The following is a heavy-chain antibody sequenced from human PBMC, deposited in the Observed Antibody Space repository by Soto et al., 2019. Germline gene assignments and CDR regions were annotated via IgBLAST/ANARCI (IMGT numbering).Heavy chain of an antibody. J-gene: IGHJ4*02. CDR1: GFTFSSYW. CDR2: INQDGNED. CDR3: ARTGDGHHDFLDY. V-gene: IGHV3-7*01. D-gene: IGHD1-1*01. Sequence: VHLEESGGGLVQPGGSLRLSCAASGFTFSSYWMNWVRQAPGKGLEWVANINQDGNEDNLLDSVKGQFTICRDNAKNSLFLQMNSLRDEDTAVYYYARTGDGHHDFLDYWGQGALVSVSS.